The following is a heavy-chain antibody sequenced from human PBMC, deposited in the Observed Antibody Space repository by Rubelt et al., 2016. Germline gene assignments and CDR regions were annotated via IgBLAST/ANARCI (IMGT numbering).Heavy chain of an antibody. V-gene: IGHV4-34*01. CDR3: ARGYGSGSYFGY. Sequence: QVQLQQWGAGLLKPSETLSLTCAVYGGSFSGYYWSWIRQPPGKGLEWIGEINHSGSANYSPSLKSRVTMSIDTSKNQFSLRLGSVTAADTAVYYCARGYGSGSYFGYWGQGTLVTVSS. D-gene: IGHD3-10*01. CDR2: INHSGSA. J-gene: IGHJ4*02. CDR1: GGSFSGYY.